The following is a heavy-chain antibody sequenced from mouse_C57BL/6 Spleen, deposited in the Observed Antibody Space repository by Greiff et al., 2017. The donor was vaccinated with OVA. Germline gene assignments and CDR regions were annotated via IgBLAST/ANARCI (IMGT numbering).Heavy chain of an antibody. Sequence: QVQLQQPGAELVKPGASVKLSCKASGYTFTSYWMHWVKQRPGRGLEWIGRIDPNSGGTKYNEKFKSKATLTVDKPSSTAYMQRSSLTSEDSAVYYCARWDHLLGWYFDVWGTGTTVTVSS. CDR3: ARWDHLLGWYFDV. D-gene: IGHD2-1*01. V-gene: IGHV1-72*01. CDR2: IDPNSGGT. J-gene: IGHJ1*03. CDR1: GYTFTSYW.